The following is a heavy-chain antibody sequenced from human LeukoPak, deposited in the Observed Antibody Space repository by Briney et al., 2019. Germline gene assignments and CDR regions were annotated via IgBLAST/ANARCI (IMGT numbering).Heavy chain of an antibody. D-gene: IGHD3-9*01. V-gene: IGHV4-61*02. CDR3: ARANFDTLTGWGHFDS. J-gene: IGHJ4*02. CDR1: GGSISSGSYY. Sequence: PSQTLSLTCTVSGGSISSGSYYWSWIRQPAGKGLEWIGRIYTSGSTNYNPSLKSRATLSVDKSKNQFSLKMNSVTAADTAMYYCARANFDTLTGWGHFDSWGQGTLVTVSS. CDR2: IYTSGST.